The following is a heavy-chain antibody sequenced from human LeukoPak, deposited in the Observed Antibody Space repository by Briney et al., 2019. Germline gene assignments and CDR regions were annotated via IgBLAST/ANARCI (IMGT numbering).Heavy chain of an antibody. J-gene: IGHJ5*02. Sequence: SETLSLTCTVSGYSISSGYYWGWIRQPPGKGLEWIGSIYHSGSTYYNPSLKSRVTISVDTSKNQFSLKLSSVTAADTAVYYCARDLVDSSGWYLNGPWGQGTLVTVSS. CDR1: GYSISSGYY. CDR2: IYHSGST. D-gene: IGHD6-19*01. CDR3: ARDLVDSSGWYLNGP. V-gene: IGHV4-38-2*02.